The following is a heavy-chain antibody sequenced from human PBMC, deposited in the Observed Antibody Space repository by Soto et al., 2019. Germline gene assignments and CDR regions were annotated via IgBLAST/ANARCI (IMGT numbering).Heavy chain of an antibody. J-gene: IGHJ4*02. Sequence: GGSLRLSCAASGFTFSSYAMHWVRQAPGKGLEYVSAISSNGGSTYYANSVKGRFTISRDNSKNTLYLQMGSLRAEDMAVYYCARAVNDFWSGYSIYFDYWGQGTLVTVSS. CDR2: ISSNGGST. D-gene: IGHD3-3*01. CDR3: ARAVNDFWSGYSIYFDY. CDR1: GFTFSSYA. V-gene: IGHV3-64*01.